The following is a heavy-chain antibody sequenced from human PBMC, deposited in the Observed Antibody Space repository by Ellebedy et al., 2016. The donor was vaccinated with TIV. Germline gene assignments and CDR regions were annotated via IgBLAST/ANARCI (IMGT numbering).Heavy chain of an antibody. D-gene: IGHD3-9*01. Sequence: AASVKVSCKASGHTFTNFTMNWVRQAPGQGLEWMGRINTNTRNPTYAQGFTGRFVFSLDTSASTAYLQISSLKAEDTAVYYCARAPGDFDWFLDDAFDIWGQGTMLIVSS. V-gene: IGHV7-4-1*02. CDR1: GHTFTNFT. CDR2: INTNTRNP. CDR3: ARAPGDFDWFLDDAFDI. J-gene: IGHJ3*02.